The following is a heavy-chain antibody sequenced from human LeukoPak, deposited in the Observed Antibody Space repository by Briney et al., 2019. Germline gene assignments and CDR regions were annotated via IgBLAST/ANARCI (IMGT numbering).Heavy chain of an antibody. J-gene: IGHJ3*02. Sequence: PSETLSLTCTVSGASSSSYYWSWIRQPPGKGLEWIGYIFHSGSTNHNPSLTSRVTISVDTSKNQFSLNLRSLTAADTAVYYCAIHGGATMVRGVLVDAFDIWGRGTMVTVSS. CDR3: AIHGGATMVRGVLVDAFDI. V-gene: IGHV4-59*08. CDR1: GASSSSYY. D-gene: IGHD3-10*01. CDR2: IFHSGST.